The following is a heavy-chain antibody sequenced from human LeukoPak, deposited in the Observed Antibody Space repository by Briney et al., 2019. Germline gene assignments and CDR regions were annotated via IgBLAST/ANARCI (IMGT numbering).Heavy chain of an antibody. J-gene: IGHJ3*02. V-gene: IGHV3-9*01. CDR2: ISWNSGSI. CDR1: GFTFDDYA. D-gene: IGHD6-19*01. CDR3: AKDTGKRRIAVVFSAFDI. Sequence: GRSLRLSCAASGFTFDDYAMHWVRQAPGKGLEWVSGISWNSGSIGYADSVKGRFTISRDNAKNSLYLQMNSLRAEDTALYYCAKDTGKRRIAVVFSAFDIWGQGTMVTVSS.